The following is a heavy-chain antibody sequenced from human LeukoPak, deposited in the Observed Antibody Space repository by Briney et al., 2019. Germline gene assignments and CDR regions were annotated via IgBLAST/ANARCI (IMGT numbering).Heavy chain of an antibody. Sequence: SETLSLTCTVSDDSITIYYWSWIRQPPGKGLEWIGEINHSGSTNYNPSLKSRVTISVDTSKNQFSLKLSSVTAADTAVYYCARGLSGWYYRGFDYWGQGTLVTVSS. V-gene: IGHV4-34*01. CDR1: DDSITIYY. CDR3: ARGLSGWYYRGFDY. D-gene: IGHD6-19*01. J-gene: IGHJ4*02. CDR2: INHSGST.